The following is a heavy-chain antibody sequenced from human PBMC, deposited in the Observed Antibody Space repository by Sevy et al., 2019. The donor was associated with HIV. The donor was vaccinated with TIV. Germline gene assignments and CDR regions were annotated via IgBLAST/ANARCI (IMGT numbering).Heavy chain of an antibody. J-gene: IGHJ4*02. CDR1: GGSVRSSPYY. CDR2: TYYSGST. CDR3: SASLPLNVVCSSTCCYGAFDY. Sequence: SESLSLTCSVSGGSVRSSPYYWGWIRQSPGKGLEWIGSTYYSGSTYYNPSLKSRVMISVDTSRSQFSLKLNSVTAADTAVYYCSASLPLNVVCSSTCCYGAFDYWGQGTAVTVSS. D-gene: IGHD2-2*01. V-gene: IGHV4-39*01.